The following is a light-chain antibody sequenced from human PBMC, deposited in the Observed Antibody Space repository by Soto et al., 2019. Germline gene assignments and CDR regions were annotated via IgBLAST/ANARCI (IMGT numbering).Light chain of an antibody. CDR3: GTWDSSLSGGV. CDR2: DNN. CDR1: SSNIGNNY. J-gene: IGLJ1*01. Sequence: QSVSTQPPSVSAAPGQKVTISCSGSSSNIGNNYVSWYQQLPGTAPKLLIYDNNKRPSGIPDRFSGSKSGTSATLGITGLQTGDEADYYCGTWDSSLSGGVFGTGTKLTVL. V-gene: IGLV1-51*01.